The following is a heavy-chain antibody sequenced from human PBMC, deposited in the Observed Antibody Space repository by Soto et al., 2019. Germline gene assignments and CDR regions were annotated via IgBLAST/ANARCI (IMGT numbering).Heavy chain of an antibody. Sequence: PGGSLRLSCTASGFTFGDYAMSWFRQAPGKGLEWVGFIRSKAYGGTTEYAASVKGRFTISRDDSKSIAYLQMNSLKTEDTAVYYCTSYYDILTGYYYNYGMDVWGQGTTVTVSS. J-gene: IGHJ6*02. CDR2: IRSKAYGGTT. V-gene: IGHV3-49*03. D-gene: IGHD3-9*01. CDR1: GFTFGDYA. CDR3: TSYYDILTGYYYNYGMDV.